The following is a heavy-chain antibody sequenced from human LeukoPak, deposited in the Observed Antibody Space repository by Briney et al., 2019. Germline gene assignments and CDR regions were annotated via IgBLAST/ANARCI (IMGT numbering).Heavy chain of an antibody. D-gene: IGHD4-17*01. CDR2: INHSGST. CDR1: GGSFSGYY. CDR3: ARVDGDYLCYMDV. J-gene: IGHJ6*03. V-gene: IGHV4-34*01. Sequence: SETLSLTCAVYGGSFSGYYWSWIRQPPGKGLEWIGEINHSGSTNYNPSLKSRVTISVDTSKNQFSLKLSSVTAADTAVYYCARVDGDYLCYMDVWGKGTTVTVSS.